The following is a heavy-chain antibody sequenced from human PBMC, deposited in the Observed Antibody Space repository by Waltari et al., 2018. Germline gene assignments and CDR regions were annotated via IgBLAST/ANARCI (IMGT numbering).Heavy chain of an antibody. J-gene: IGHJ4*02. Sequence: EVQLVESGGGLVQPGGSLRLSCAASGFTFSSYRMNWVRQAPGKGLEWVSDISSSSSSIYYADSVKGRFTISRDNAKNSLYLQMNSLRAEDTAVYYCARGPIGSGWYYFDYWGQGTLVTVSS. D-gene: IGHD6-19*01. CDR1: GFTFSSYR. CDR3: ARGPIGSGWYYFDY. V-gene: IGHV3-48*01. CDR2: ISSSSSSI.